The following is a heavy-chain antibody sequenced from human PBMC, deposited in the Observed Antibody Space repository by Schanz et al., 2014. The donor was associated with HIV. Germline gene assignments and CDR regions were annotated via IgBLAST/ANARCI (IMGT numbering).Heavy chain of an antibody. CDR3: TREGNYYGGSVPGH. J-gene: IGHJ3*01. CDR1: GFTFNSYA. D-gene: IGHD2-21*01. CDR2: INWNGDTT. V-gene: IGHV3-23*01. Sequence: EVQLLESGGGLLHPGGSLRLSCAASGFTFNSYAMNALSWVRQAPGRGLEWVAVINWNGDTTYYADSVKGRFTISRDNSNNVLFLHMPTLRAEDTATYYCTREGNYYGGSVPGHWGHGTMVTVSS.